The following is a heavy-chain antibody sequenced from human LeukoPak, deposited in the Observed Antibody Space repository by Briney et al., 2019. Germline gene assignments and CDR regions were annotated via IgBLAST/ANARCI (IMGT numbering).Heavy chain of an antibody. D-gene: IGHD6-13*01. CDR2: TRNKANSYTT. CDR3: ARVVYQLLYFDY. CDR1: GFTFSDHY. V-gene: IGHV3-72*01. Sequence: QPGGSLRLSCAASGFTFSDHYMDWVRQAPGKGLEWVGRTRNKANSYTTEYAASVKGRFTISRDDSKNSLYLQMNSLKTEDTAVYYCARVVYQLLYFDYWGQGALVTVSS. J-gene: IGHJ4*02.